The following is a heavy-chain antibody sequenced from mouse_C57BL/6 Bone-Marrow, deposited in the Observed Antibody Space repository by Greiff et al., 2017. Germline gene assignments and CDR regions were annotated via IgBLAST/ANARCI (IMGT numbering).Heavy chain of an antibody. J-gene: IGHJ4*01. V-gene: IGHV1-74*01. CDR2: IHHSDSDT. CDR3: ALRDY. Sequence: QVQLQQSGAELVKPGASVKVSCKASGYTFTSYWMHWVKQRPGQGLEWIGRIHHSDSDTNYNQQVKGNATLTVDQSSSTAYMQLSSLTSEDAAVYYCALRDYWGQGTSVTVSS. CDR1: GYTFTSYW.